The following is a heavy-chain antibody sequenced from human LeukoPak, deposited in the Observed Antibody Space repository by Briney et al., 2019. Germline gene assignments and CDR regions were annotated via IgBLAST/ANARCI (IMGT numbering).Heavy chain of an antibody. CDR2: IYYIGST. J-gene: IGHJ4*02. D-gene: IGHD1-26*01. Sequence: SETLSLTCAVSGGSFISNTYYWGWIRQPPGKGLEWIGSIYYIGSTFCNPSLKSRVTISVDTSKNQFSLKLSSVTAADTAVYYCARHPKYSDTHVGYFDYWGQGTLVTVSS. CDR1: GGSFISNTYY. V-gene: IGHV4-39*01. CDR3: ARHPKYSDTHVGYFDY.